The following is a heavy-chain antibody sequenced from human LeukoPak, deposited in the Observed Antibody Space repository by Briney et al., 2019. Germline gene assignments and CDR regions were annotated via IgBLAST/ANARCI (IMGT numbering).Heavy chain of an antibody. CDR3: ARVSITGYYYYMDV. V-gene: IGHV3-48*01. J-gene: IGHJ6*03. D-gene: IGHD5-24*01. Sequence: GGSLRLSYAASGLTFSSYSMNWVRQAPGKGLEWLSYITSSSNTIYYADSVKGRFTISRDNAQNSLYLQMNSLRAEDTAVYYCARVSITGYYYYMDVWGKGTTVTVSS. CDR1: GLTFSSYS. CDR2: ITSSSNTI.